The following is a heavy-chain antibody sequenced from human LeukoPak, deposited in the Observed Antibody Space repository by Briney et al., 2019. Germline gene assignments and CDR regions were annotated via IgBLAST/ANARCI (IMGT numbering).Heavy chain of an antibody. Sequence: SETLSLTCTVSGGSISSYYWSWIRQPPGKGLEWIGYIYYSGSTNYNPSLKSRVTISVDTSKNQFSLKLSSVTAADTAVYYCARVRFLPPTAIDPWGQGTLVTVSS. CDR3: ARVRFLPPTAIDP. V-gene: IGHV4-59*01. CDR1: GGSISSYY. D-gene: IGHD3-3*01. J-gene: IGHJ5*02. CDR2: IYYSGST.